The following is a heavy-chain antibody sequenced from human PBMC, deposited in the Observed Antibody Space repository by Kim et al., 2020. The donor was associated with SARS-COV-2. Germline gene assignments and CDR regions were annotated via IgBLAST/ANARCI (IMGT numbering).Heavy chain of an antibody. CDR3: ARGTYCSSTSCSFDY. Sequence: PSLKSRVTISVDTSKNQFSLKLSSVTAADTAVYYCARGTYCSSTSCSFDYWGQGTLVTVSS. V-gene: IGHV4-34*01. D-gene: IGHD2-2*01. J-gene: IGHJ4*02.